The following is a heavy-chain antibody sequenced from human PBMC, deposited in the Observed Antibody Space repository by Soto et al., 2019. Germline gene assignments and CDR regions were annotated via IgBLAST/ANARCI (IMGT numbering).Heavy chain of an antibody. Sequence: ASVKVSCKASGYTFTTYGISWVRQAPGQGLEWMGWISANNGNINYPQKVQGRVTMTTETSTNTAYMELRSLRFDDTAVYYCARGQMLGSFDYWGQGTLVTVSS. V-gene: IGHV1-18*01. D-gene: IGHD2-15*01. CDR2: ISANNGNI. CDR1: GYTFTTYG. CDR3: ARGQMLGSFDY. J-gene: IGHJ4*02.